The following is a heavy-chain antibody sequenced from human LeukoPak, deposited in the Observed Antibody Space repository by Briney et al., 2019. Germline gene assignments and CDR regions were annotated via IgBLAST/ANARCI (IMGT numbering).Heavy chain of an antibody. CDR1: GGSISSGGYY. CDR3: ARGGSWYGSLVY. V-gene: IGHV4-31*03. CDR2: IYYSGST. J-gene: IGHJ4*02. D-gene: IGHD6-13*01. Sequence: SETLSLTCTVSGGSISSGGYYWNWIRQHPGKGLEWIGYIYYSGSTYYNPSLKSRVTISIDTSKNQFSLKLSSVTAAVTAVYYCARGGSWYGSLVYWGQGALVTVSS.